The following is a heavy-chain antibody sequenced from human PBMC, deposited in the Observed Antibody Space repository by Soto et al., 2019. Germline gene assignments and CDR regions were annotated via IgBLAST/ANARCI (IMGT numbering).Heavy chain of an antibody. CDR1: GGSISSYY. CDR2: IYYSGST. V-gene: IGHV4-59*08. Sequence: SSETLSLTCTVSGGSISSYYWSWIRQPPGKGLEWIGYIYYSGSTNYNPSLKSRVTISVDTSKNQFSLKLSSVTAADTAVYYCARIDVRPKTFYYYYMDVWGKGTTVTVSS. J-gene: IGHJ6*03. D-gene: IGHD3-16*01. CDR3: ARIDVRPKTFYYYYMDV.